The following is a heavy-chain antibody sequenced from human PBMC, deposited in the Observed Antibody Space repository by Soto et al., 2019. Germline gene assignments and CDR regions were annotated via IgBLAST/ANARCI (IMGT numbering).Heavy chain of an antibody. J-gene: IGHJ4*02. D-gene: IGHD6-6*01. CDR3: ARHRGSSSLFDS. V-gene: IGHV4-39*01. Sequence: SETLSLTCTVSGGSISSRSYNWGWLRQPPGKGPEWIGHMYDSGSTYFNPSLKSRVTLSVDTSKNPFSLKLSSVTAADTAVYYCARHRGSSSLFDSWGQGTLVTVSS. CDR1: GGSISSRSYN. CDR2: MYDSGST.